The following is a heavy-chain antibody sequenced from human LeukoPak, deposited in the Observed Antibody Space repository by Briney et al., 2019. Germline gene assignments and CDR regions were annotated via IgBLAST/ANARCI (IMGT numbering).Heavy chain of an antibody. Sequence: RPSETLSLTCAVYGGSFSGYYWSWIRQPPGKGLEWIGYIYNSGSTNYNPSLKSRVTISVDTSKNQFSLKLTSVTAADTAVYYCASRGVVRGVSYYFDYWGQGTLVTVSS. V-gene: IGHV4-59*01. CDR1: GGSFSGYY. D-gene: IGHD3-10*02. CDR3: ASRGVVRGVSYYFDY. CDR2: IYNSGST. J-gene: IGHJ4*02.